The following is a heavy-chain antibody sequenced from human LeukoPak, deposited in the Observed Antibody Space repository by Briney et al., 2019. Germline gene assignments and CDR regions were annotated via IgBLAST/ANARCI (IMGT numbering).Heavy chain of an antibody. J-gene: IGHJ5*02. CDR1: GFTFSSYG. Sequence: GRSLRLSCSASGFTFSSYGMAWVRQAPGKGLDWVAVVWYEGTNKYYADSVRGRFTISRDNSKNTLYLQMNSLRAEDTAVYYCARQGGVGSYATGSWFDPWGQGTLVTVSS. CDR2: VWYEGTNK. CDR3: ARQGGVGSYATGSWFDP. D-gene: IGHD1-26*01. V-gene: IGHV3-33*01.